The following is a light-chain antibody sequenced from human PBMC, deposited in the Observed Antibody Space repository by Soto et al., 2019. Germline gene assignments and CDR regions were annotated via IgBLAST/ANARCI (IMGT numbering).Light chain of an antibody. V-gene: IGKV1-5*03. CDR1: QTISSW. J-gene: IGKJ1*01. Sequence: QALSTQSGSIRVKVIITSRASQTISSWLAWYQQKPGKAPKLLIYKASTLKSGIPSRFSGSGSGTEFTLTISSLQPDDFATYYCQHYNSYSEAFGQGTKVDI. CDR3: QHYNSYSEA. CDR2: KAS.